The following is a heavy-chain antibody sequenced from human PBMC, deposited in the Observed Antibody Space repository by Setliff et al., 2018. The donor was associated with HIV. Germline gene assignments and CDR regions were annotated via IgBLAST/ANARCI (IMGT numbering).Heavy chain of an antibody. J-gene: IGHJ4*02. D-gene: IGHD2-8*01. CDR1: GGSISSSNW. CDR2: IYYSGST. V-gene: IGHV4-4*02. Sequence: PSETLSLTCAVSGGSISSSNWWSWVRQPPGKGLEWVGEIYYSGSTYYNPSLKSRVTISVDTSKNQFSLKLSSVAAADTAVYYCARHQYCTNGVCYTAGIDYWGQGTLVTVSS. CDR3: ARHQYCTNGVCYTAGIDY.